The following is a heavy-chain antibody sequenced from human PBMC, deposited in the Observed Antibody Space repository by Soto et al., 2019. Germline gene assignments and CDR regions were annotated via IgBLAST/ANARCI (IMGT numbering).Heavy chain of an antibody. J-gene: IGHJ4*02. V-gene: IGHV1-8*01. CDR3: ARVSSIAARRSFDS. D-gene: IGHD6-6*01. CDR2: LNPHSGST. CDR1: GYTFSSHD. Sequence: QVQLVQSGAEVKKPGASVKVSCKASGYTFSSHDINWVRQATGQGLEWMGWLNPHSGSTAYTHKFQGRVTMTWDASINTAYLELSSLRSEDTAMYYCARVSSIAARRSFDSWGQGTLVSVSS.